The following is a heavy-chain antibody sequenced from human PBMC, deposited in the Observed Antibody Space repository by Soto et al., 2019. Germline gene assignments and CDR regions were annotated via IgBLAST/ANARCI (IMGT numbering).Heavy chain of an antibody. CDR1: GGSISSYY. V-gene: IGHV4-59*08. CDR2: IYYSGST. Sequence: QVQVQESGPGLVKTSETLSLTCTVSGGSISSYYWSWIRQTPGKGLEWIGYIYYSGSTNYNPSLKSRVTISVDTSKNQFTLKLSSVTAADTAVYYCAIPYYYGSGSYYNEKAFDIWGQGTMVTVSS. J-gene: IGHJ3*02. D-gene: IGHD3-10*01. CDR3: AIPYYYGSGSYYNEKAFDI.